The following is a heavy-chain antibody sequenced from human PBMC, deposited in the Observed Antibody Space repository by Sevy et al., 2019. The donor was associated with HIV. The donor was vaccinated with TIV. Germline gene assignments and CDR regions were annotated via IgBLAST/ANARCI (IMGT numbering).Heavy chain of an antibody. V-gene: IGHV4-39*01. D-gene: IGHD1-26*01. CDR3: ARHKVGATPLPDY. CDR2: IYYSGST. Sequence: SETLSLTCTVSGGSISSSSYYWGWIRQPPGKGLEWIGSIYYSGSTYYNPSLKSRVTISVDTSKNQFSLKLSSVTAADTAVYYCARHKVGATPLPDYRGQGTLVTVSS. CDR1: GGSISSSSYY. J-gene: IGHJ4*02.